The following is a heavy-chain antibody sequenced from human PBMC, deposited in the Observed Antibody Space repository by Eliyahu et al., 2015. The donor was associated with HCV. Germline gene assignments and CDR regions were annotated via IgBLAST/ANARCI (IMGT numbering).Heavy chain of an antibody. V-gene: IGHV5-51*01. CDR2: IYPGDSDT. CDR1: GYSFTSYW. D-gene: IGHD2-15*01. J-gene: IGHJ5*02. Sequence: EVQLVQSGAEVKKPGESLKISCKGSGYSFTSYWXGWVRQMPGKGLEWMGIIYPGDSDTRYSPSFQGQVTISADKSISTAYLQWSSLKASDTAMYYCARNLGYCSGGSCYEYNWFDPWGQGTLVTVSS. CDR3: ARNLGYCSGGSCYEYNWFDP.